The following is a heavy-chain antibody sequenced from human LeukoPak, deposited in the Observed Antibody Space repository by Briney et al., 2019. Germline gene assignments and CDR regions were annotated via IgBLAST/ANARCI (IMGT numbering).Heavy chain of an antibody. D-gene: IGHD6-13*01. J-gene: IGHJ6*02. Sequence: PGGSLRLSCAASGFTFSSYDMHWVRQAPGKGLEWVSGINWNGGSTGYADSVKGRFTISRDNAKNSLYLQMNSLRAEDTALYHCARGPAADTNYYYYYGMDVWGQGTTVTVSS. CDR1: GFTFSSYD. CDR2: INWNGGST. CDR3: ARGPAADTNYYYYYGMDV. V-gene: IGHV3-20*01.